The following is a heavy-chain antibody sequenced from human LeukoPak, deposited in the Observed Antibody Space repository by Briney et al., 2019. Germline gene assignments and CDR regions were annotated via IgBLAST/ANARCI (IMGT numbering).Heavy chain of an antibody. Sequence: ASVKVSCKASGYTFTSYGISWVRQAPGQGLEWMGWISAYNGSTNYAQKLQGRVTMTTDTSTSTAYMELRSLRSDDTAVYYCARVRPGTNCFGYWGQGTLVTVSS. V-gene: IGHV1-18*01. D-gene: IGHD3-16*01. CDR3: ARVRPGTNCFGY. J-gene: IGHJ4*02. CDR1: GYTFTSYG. CDR2: ISAYNGST.